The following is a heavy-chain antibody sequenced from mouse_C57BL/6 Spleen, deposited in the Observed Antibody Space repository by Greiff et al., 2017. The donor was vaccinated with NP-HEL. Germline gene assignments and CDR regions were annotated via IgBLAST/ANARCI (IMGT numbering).Heavy chain of an antibody. J-gene: IGHJ2*01. CDR3: AREVAQQGYFDY. V-gene: IGHV1-19*01. CDR1: GYTFTDYY. CDR2: INPYNGGT. D-gene: IGHD1-1*02. Sequence: VQLQQSGPVLVKPGASVKMSCKASGYTFTDYYMNWVKQSHGKSLEWIGVINPYNGGTSYNQKFKGKATLTVDKSSSTAYMELNSLTSEDSAVYYCAREVAQQGYFDYWGQGTTLTVSS.